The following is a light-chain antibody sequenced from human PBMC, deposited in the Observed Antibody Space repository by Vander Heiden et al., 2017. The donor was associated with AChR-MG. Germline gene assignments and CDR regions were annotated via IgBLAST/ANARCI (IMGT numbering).Light chain of an antibody. V-gene: IGLV1-40*01. CDR1: SPNIGADCH. J-gene: IGLJ2*01. CDR3: QSYDSRLSGII. CDR2: GNT. Sequence: QSVLTQPPSGSGAPGHRVTIPRTGSSPNIGADCHVHCSQPLPGTAPRHVIYGNTNRPSGVPDRFTASKSGSSASLAITGLQAEDEADYYCQSYDSRLSGIIFGGGTKLTVL.